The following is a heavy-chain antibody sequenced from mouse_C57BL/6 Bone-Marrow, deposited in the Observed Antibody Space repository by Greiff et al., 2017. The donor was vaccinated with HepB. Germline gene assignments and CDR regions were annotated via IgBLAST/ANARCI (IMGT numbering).Heavy chain of an antibody. Sequence: EVKLQESGPGMVKPSQSLSLTCTVTGYSITSGYDWHWIRHFPGNKLEWMGYISYSGSTNYNPSLKSRISITHDTSKNHFFLKLNSVTTEDTATYYCARGGWLPFAYWGQGTLVTVSA. CDR3: ARGGWLPFAY. V-gene: IGHV3-1*01. CDR2: ISYSGST. J-gene: IGHJ3*01. CDR1: GYSITSGYD. D-gene: IGHD2-3*01.